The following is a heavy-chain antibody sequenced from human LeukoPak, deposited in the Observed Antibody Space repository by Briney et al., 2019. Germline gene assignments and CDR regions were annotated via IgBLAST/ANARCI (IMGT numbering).Heavy chain of an antibody. CDR2: IYSGGST. CDR1: GFTVSSSY. Sequence: GGSLRLSCAVSGFTVSSSYMSWVRQAPGKGLEWVSVIYSGGSTYYADSVKGRFTISRDNSKNTLYLQMNSLRAEDTAVYYCASIIVGATFDAFDIWGQGTMVTVSS. J-gene: IGHJ3*02. CDR3: ASIIVGATFDAFDI. D-gene: IGHD1-26*01. V-gene: IGHV3-53*01.